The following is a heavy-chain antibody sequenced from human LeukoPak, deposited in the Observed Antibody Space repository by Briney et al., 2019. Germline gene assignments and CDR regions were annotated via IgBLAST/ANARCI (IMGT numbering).Heavy chain of an antibody. J-gene: IGHJ4*02. CDR2: ISGSGGT. CDR1: GFTFSSYA. D-gene: IGHD1-26*01. CDR3: ARDKIVGPTTLDY. V-gene: IGHV3-23*01. Sequence: GGSLRLSCAASGFTFSSYAMNWVRQAPGKGLEWVSTISGSGGTYYADSVKGRFTISRDNAKNSLYLQMNSLRADDTAIYYCARDKIVGPTTLDYWGQGTLVTVSS.